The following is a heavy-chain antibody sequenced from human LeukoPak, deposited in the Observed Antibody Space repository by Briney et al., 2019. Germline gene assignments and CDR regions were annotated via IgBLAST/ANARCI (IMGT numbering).Heavy chain of an antibody. D-gene: IGHD3-22*01. Sequence: GGSLRLSCAASGFTFSSYWMSWVRQAPGKGLEWVANIKQDGSEKYYVDSVKGRFTISRDNAKTSLFLQMNSLSAEDTALYYCARDRGTYYYDTTSHYDAFDIWGQGTMVTVSS. CDR2: IKQDGSEK. CDR1: GFTFSSYW. V-gene: IGHV3-7*01. CDR3: ARDRGTYYYDTTSHYDAFDI. J-gene: IGHJ3*02.